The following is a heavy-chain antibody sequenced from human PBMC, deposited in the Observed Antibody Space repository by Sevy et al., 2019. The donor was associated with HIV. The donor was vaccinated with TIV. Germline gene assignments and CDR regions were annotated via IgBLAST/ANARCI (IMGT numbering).Heavy chain of an antibody. J-gene: IGHJ4*02. Sequence: GRSLRLSCAASGFTFSSYGMHWVRQAPGKGLEWVAVIWYDGSNKYYADSVKGRFTISRDNSKNTLYLQMNSLRAEDTAVYYCARDRTGQCLVDYWGQGTLVTVSS. V-gene: IGHV3-33*01. CDR2: IWYDGSNK. CDR1: GFTFSSYG. CDR3: ARDRTGQCLVDY. D-gene: IGHD6-19*01.